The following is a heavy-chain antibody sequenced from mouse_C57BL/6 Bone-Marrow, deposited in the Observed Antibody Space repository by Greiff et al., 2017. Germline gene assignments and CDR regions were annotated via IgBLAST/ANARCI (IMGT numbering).Heavy chain of an antibody. D-gene: IGHD2-3*01. CDR2: IDPEDGDT. J-gene: IGHJ2*01. CDR3: TTWDGYYFDY. CDR1: GFNIKDYY. Sequence: EVKLEESGAELVRPGASVKLSCTASGFNIKDYYMHWVKQRPEQGLEWIGRIDPEDGDTEYAPKFQGKATMTADTSSNPAYLQLSSLTSEDTAVYYCTTWDGYYFDYWGQGTTLTVSS. V-gene: IGHV14-1*01.